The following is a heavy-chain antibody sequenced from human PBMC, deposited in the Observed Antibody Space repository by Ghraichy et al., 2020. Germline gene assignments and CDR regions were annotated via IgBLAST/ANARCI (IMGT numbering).Heavy chain of an antibody. Sequence: SETLSLTCTVSGGSISSYPDYWGWLRQPPGKGPEWIGSIYNSVSTHYNPSLKSRVTISIDTSKDQFSLRLTSVTAADTAIYYCARNKTGNLSGWFDPWGQGSLVIVSS. CDR2: IYNSVST. V-gene: IGHV4-39*01. CDR3: ARNKTGNLSGWFDP. D-gene: IGHD1-14*01. J-gene: IGHJ5*02. CDR1: GGSISSYPDY.